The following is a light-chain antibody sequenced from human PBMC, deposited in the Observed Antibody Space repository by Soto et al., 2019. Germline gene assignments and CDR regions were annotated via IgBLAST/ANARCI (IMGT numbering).Light chain of an antibody. CDR1: QSVNRY. V-gene: IGKV3-11*01. CDR3: QQREHWPPIT. J-gene: IGKJ5*01. Sequence: EVVLTQSPATLSLSPGERATLSCRASQSVNRYLAWYQQKPGQAPRLLIYDTSNRATGIPARFSGSGCGTDFTLTISSLEPEDFAVYYCQQREHWPPITFGQGTRLEIK. CDR2: DTS.